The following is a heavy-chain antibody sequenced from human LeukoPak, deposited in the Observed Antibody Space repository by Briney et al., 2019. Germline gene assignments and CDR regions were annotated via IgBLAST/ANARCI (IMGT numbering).Heavy chain of an antibody. CDR3: ATDILAPPYYGDYRVNFDY. J-gene: IGHJ4*02. V-gene: IGHV1-24*01. D-gene: IGHD4-17*01. Sequence: GASVKVSCKVSGYTLTELSMHWVRQAPGKGLEWMGGFDPEDGETIYAQKFQGRVTMTEDTSTDTAYMELSSLRSEDTAVYYCATDILAPPYYGDYRVNFDYWGQGTLVTDSS. CDR1: GYTLTELS. CDR2: FDPEDGET.